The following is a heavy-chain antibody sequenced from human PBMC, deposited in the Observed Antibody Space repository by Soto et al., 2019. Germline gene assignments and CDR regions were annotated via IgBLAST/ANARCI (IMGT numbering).Heavy chain of an antibody. CDR2: ISYDGSNK. CDR1: GFTFSSYA. Sequence: GGSLRLSCAASGFTFSSYAMHWVRQAPGKGLEWVAVISYDGSNKYYADSVKGRFTISRDNSKNTLYLQMNSLRAEDTAVYYCARDRYDFWSGYPIYYFDYWGQGTLVTVSS. J-gene: IGHJ4*02. D-gene: IGHD3-3*01. CDR3: ARDRYDFWSGYPIYYFDY. V-gene: IGHV3-30-3*01.